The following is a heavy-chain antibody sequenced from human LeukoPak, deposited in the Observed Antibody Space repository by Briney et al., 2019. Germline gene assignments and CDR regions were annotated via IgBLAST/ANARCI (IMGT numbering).Heavy chain of an antibody. Sequence: GGSLRLSCAASGFTFSSYGMHWVRQAPGKGLEWVAVIWYDGSNKYYADSVKGRFTISRDNSKNTLYLQMDSLRVEDTAVYYCAKAPVSGSRSPFDYWGQGTLVTVSS. CDR3: AKAPVSGSRSPFDY. V-gene: IGHV3-30*02. D-gene: IGHD1-26*01. CDR2: IWYDGSNK. CDR1: GFTFSSYG. J-gene: IGHJ4*02.